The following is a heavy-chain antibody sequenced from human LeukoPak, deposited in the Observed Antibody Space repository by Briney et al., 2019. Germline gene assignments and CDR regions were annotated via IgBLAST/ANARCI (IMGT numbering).Heavy chain of an antibody. Sequence: IPIFGTANYAQKFQGRVTMTTDTSTSTAYMELRSLRSDDTAVYYCARDLDIVVVPAAIPVYWGQGTLVTVSS. J-gene: IGHJ4*02. D-gene: IGHD2-2*02. CDR3: ARDLDIVVVPAAIPVY. CDR2: IPIFGTA. V-gene: IGHV1-69*05.